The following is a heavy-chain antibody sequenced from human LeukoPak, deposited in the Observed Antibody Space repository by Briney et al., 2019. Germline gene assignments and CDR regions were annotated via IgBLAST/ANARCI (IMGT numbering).Heavy chain of an antibody. J-gene: IGHJ4*02. Sequence: GGSLRLSCAASGFTFSSYGMHWVRQAPGKGLEWVALISNDGSNTYYADSVKGRFTISRDNSKNTLYLQMNRRRTEDTAVYYCAKDYYDSSGYYLTSYYFDYWGQGTLVTVSS. CDR1: GFTFSSYG. CDR2: ISNDGSNT. CDR3: AKDYYDSSGYYLTSYYFDY. D-gene: IGHD3-22*01. V-gene: IGHV3-30*18.